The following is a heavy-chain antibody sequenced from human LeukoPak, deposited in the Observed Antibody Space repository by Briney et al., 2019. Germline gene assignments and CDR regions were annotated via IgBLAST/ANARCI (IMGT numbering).Heavy chain of an antibody. D-gene: IGHD6-19*01. CDR1: GYTFTGYY. V-gene: IGHV1-2*02. CDR2: INPYSGGT. J-gene: IGHJ4*02. CDR3: ARGAVAGPSPIDY. Sequence: GASVKVSCKASGYTFTGYYIRWVRQAPGQGLEWMGWINPYSGGTNYAQKFQGRVTMTRDTSITTGYMEMTSLRSDDTAVYYCARGAVAGPSPIDYWGQGTLVTVSS.